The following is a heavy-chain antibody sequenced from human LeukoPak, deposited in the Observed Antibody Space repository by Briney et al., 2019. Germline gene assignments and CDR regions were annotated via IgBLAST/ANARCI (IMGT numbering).Heavy chain of an antibody. CDR3: ARDFYSYSCVD. J-gene: IGHJ4*02. CDR2: INPNSGGT. V-gene: IGHV1-2*06. D-gene: IGHD3-10*02. CDR1: GYTFTGYN. Sequence: GASVKVSCKASGYTFTGYNMHWVRQAPGQGLEWMGRINPNSGGTNYAQKFQGRVTMTRDTSISTAYMELSRLRSDDTAVYCCARDFYSYSCVDWGQGTLVTVSS.